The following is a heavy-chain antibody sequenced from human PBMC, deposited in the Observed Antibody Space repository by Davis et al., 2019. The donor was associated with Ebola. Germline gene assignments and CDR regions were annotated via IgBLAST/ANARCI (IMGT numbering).Heavy chain of an antibody. CDR2: IYYSGST. J-gene: IGHJ4*02. Sequence: SETLSLTCTVSGGSISSYYWSWIRQPPGKGLEWIGYIYYSGSTNYNPSLKSRVTISVDTSKNQFSLKLSSVTAADTAVYYCARDNDDFLTGHYFDHWGQGTLVTVSS. D-gene: IGHD3-9*01. CDR1: GGSISSYY. CDR3: ARDNDDFLTGHYFDH. V-gene: IGHV4-59*12.